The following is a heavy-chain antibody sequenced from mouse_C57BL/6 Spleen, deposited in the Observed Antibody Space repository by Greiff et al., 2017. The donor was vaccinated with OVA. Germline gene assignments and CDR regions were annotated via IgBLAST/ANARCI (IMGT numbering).Heavy chain of an antibody. CDR3: ARERHYYGSSYVYYFDY. J-gene: IGHJ2*01. CDR2: IYPGAGDT. Sequence: QVQLQQSGPELVKPGASVKISCKASGYAFSSSWMNWVKQRPGNGLEWIGRIYPGAGDTSSTGKFKGKATLTADKSSSTAYMQLSSLTSEDSAVYVCARERHYYGSSYVYYFDYWGQGTTLTVSS. V-gene: IGHV1-82*01. CDR1: GYAFSSSW. D-gene: IGHD1-1*01.